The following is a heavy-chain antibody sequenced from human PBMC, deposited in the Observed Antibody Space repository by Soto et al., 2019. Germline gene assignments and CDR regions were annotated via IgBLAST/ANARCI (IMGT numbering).Heavy chain of an antibody. J-gene: IGHJ5*02. Sequence: ASVKVSCKFSGYTLTELSIHWVRQAPGKGLEWMGGFDPEDGETIYAQKFQGRVTMTEDTSTDTAYMELSSLRSEDTAVYYCAIQEADFRLDPWGQGTLVTVSS. CDR1: GYTLTELS. CDR2: FDPEDGET. V-gene: IGHV1-24*01. CDR3: AIQEADFRLDP. D-gene: IGHD3-3*01.